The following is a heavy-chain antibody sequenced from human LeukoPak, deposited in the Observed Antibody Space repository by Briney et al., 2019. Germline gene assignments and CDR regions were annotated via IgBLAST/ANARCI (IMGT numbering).Heavy chain of an antibody. Sequence: ASVKVSCKVSGYTLTELSMHWVRQAPGKGLEWMGGFDPEDGETIYAQKFQGRVTMTEDTSTDTAYMELSSLGSEDTAVYYCARGDSSGWYPFFDYWGQGTLVTVSS. CDR1: GYTLTELS. D-gene: IGHD6-19*01. J-gene: IGHJ4*02. CDR2: FDPEDGET. V-gene: IGHV1-24*01. CDR3: ARGDSSGWYPFFDY.